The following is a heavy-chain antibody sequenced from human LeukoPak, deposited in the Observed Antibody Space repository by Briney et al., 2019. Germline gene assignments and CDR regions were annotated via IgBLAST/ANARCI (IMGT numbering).Heavy chain of an antibody. CDR1: GDSVSGISFY. J-gene: IGHJ4*02. CDR2: IQYSGCT. CDR3: ARYYDRSGYWSTPHFDY. V-gene: IGHV4-61*01. D-gene: IGHD3-22*01. Sequence: PSETLSLTCTVSGDSVSGISFYWSWIREPPGKGLQYIGYIQYSGCTNYSPSLKSRVTISVDTSKNQFSLKLSSVAAADPSEYYCARYYDRSGYWSTPHFDYWGQGTLVTVSS.